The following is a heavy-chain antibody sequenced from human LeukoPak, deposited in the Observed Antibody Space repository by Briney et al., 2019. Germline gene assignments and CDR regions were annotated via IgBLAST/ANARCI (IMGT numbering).Heavy chain of an antibody. CDR2: ISGSGGST. V-gene: IGHV3-23*01. J-gene: IGHJ1*01. CDR3: ARSFYDSGANRYFQY. D-gene: IGHD3-22*01. Sequence: GGSLRLSCAASGFTFSSYAMSWVRQAPGKGLEWVSAISGSGGSTYYADSVKGRFTISRDNSKNTLYLQMNSLRAEDTAVYYCARSFYDSGANRYFQYWGQGTLVTVSS. CDR1: GFTFSSYA.